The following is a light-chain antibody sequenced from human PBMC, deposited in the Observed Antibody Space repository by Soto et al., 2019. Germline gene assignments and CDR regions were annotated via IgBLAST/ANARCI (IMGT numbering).Light chain of an antibody. Sequence: DIQMTQSPSTLSGSVGDRVTITCRASHTISSWLAWYQQKPGKAPKLLIYKASTLKSGVPSRFSGSGSGTEFTLTISSLQPDDFATYYCQHYNSYSGTFGPGTRLEI. CDR2: KAS. CDR3: QHYNSYSGT. V-gene: IGKV1-5*03. CDR1: HTISSW. J-gene: IGKJ5*01.